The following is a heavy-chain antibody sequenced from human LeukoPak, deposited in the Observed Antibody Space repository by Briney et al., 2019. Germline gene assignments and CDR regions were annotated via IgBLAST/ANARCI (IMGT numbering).Heavy chain of an antibody. D-gene: IGHD3-10*01. CDR1: GYTFTGYY. V-gene: IGHV1-2*02. CDR3: ARGRILLWFGRGDAFDI. Sequence: ASVKVSCKASGYTFTGYYMHWVRQAPGQGLEWMGWINPNSGGTNYAQKFQGRVTMTRDTSISTAYMELSRLRSDDTAVYYCARGRILLWFGRGDAFDIWGQGTMVTVSS. J-gene: IGHJ3*02. CDR2: INPNSGGT.